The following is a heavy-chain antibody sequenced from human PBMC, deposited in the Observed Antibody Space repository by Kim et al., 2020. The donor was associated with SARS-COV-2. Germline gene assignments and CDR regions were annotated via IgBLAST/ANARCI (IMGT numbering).Heavy chain of an antibody. CDR3: AKGGHWLAPWHN. CDR2: ILHDGSQK. J-gene: IGHJ4*02. V-gene: IGHV3-30*18. Sequence: GGSLRLSCAASGFTFSSYGMHWVRQAPGKGLEWVAVILHDGSQKFYTDSVKGRFTISRDNSKNTLSLQINSLRAEDTAVYYCAKGGHWLAPWHNWGQGTLVTVSS. CDR1: GFTFSSYG. D-gene: IGHD6-19*01.